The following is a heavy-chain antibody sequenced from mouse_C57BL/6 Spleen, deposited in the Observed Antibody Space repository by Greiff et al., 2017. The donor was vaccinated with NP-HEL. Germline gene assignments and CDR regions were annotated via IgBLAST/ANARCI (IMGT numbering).Heavy chain of an antibody. CDR3: ARGANDGYLYYYAMDY. D-gene: IGHD2-3*01. CDR2: IDPSDSYT. CDR1: GYTFTSYW. J-gene: IGHJ4*01. Sequence: QVQLQQPGAELVMPGASVKLSCKASGYTFTSYWMHWVKQRPGQGLEWIGEIDPSDSYTNYNQKFKGKSTLTVDKSSSTAYMQLSSLTSEDSAVYYCARGANDGYLYYYAMDYWGQGTSVTVSS. V-gene: IGHV1-69*01.